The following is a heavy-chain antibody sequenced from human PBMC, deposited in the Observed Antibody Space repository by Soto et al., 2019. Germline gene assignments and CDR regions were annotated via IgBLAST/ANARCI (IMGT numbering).Heavy chain of an antibody. J-gene: IGHJ4*02. CDR3: ARGLHCSGGSCYSYYFDY. V-gene: IGHV1-69*13. Sequence: SVKVSCKASGGTFSSYAISWVRQAPGQGLEWMGGIIPIFGTANYAQKFQGRVTITADESTSTAYMELSSLRSEDTAVYYRARGLHCSGGSCYSYYFDYWGQGTLVTVSS. CDR1: GGTFSSYA. D-gene: IGHD2-15*01. CDR2: IIPIFGTA.